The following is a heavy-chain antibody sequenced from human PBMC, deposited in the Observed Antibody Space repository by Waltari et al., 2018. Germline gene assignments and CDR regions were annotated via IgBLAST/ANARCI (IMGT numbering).Heavy chain of an antibody. Sequence: EVQLVESGGVVVQPGGSLRLSCAASGFTFDDYTMHWVRQAPGKGLECVSLISWDGGSTYYADSVKGRFTISRDNSKNSLYLQMNSLRTEDTALYYCAKDPGRIAAAGLDYWGQGTLVTVSS. CDR2: ISWDGGST. V-gene: IGHV3-43*01. D-gene: IGHD6-13*01. CDR3: AKDPGRIAAAGLDY. J-gene: IGHJ4*02. CDR1: GFTFDDYT.